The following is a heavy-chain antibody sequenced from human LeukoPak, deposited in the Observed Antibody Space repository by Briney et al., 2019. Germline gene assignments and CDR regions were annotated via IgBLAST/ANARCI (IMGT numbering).Heavy chain of an antibody. D-gene: IGHD3-22*01. V-gene: IGHV3-30*03. CDR3: TRGSSGFYYPHLDG. Sequence: GGSLRLSCAASGFTFTTYGMHWVRQAPGKGLGWVAIISNEGVNIRYGDSVRGRFTNSRDNSKNTLYLQMNSLRTEDTAIYYCTRGSSGFYYPHLDGWGQGTLVTVSS. CDR1: GFTFTTYG. CDR2: ISNEGVNI. J-gene: IGHJ4*02.